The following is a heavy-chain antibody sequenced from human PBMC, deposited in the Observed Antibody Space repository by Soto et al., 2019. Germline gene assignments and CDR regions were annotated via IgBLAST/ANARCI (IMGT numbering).Heavy chain of an antibody. J-gene: IGHJ3*02. CDR1: GVSIRTYY. CDR3: ATDLFNNDFWSGYHGAFDI. V-gene: IGHV4-59*01. Sequence: QVQLQESGPGLVKPSETLSLTCTVSGVSIRTYYWSWIRQPPGKGLEWIGDIYYSGSTNYNPSLKSRVTISVDTSKNQFSLKLNSVTAADTAVYYCATDLFNNDFWSGYHGAFDIWGQGTKVTVSS. CDR2: IYYSGST. D-gene: IGHD3-3*01.